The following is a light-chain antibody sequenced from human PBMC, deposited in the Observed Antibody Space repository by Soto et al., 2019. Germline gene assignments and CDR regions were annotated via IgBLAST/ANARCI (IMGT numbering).Light chain of an antibody. CDR3: QQYDNLPPMICT. CDR2: DAS. Sequence: DIQMTQSPSSLSASVGDRVTITCQESQDISNYLNWYQQKPGKAPKLLIYDASNLETGVPSRFSGCGSGTDFTFPISSLQPEDIATYYCQQYDNLPPMICTFGPGTKVDIK. J-gene: IGKJ3*01. V-gene: IGKV1-33*01. CDR1: QDISNY.